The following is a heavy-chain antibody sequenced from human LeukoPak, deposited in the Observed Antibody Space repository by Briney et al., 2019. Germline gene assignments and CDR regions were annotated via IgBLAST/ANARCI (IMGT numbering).Heavy chain of an antibody. V-gene: IGHV1-2*02. CDR1: GYTFTGYY. J-gene: IGHJ4*02. CDR2: INPNSGGT. D-gene: IGHD3-16*01. CDR3: AAQIGDYDYVWGSYPD. Sequence: GASVKVSCKASGYTFTGYYMHWVRQAPGQGLEWMGWINPNSGGTNYAQKFQGRVTMTRDTSISTAYMELSRLRSEDTAVYYCAAQIGDYDYVWGSYPDWGQGTLVTVSS.